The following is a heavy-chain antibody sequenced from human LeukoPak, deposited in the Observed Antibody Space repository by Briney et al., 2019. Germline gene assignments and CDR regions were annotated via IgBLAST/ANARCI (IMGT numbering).Heavy chain of an antibody. CDR2: IYHSGST. Sequence: SETLSLTCTVSGYSISSGYYWGWIRQPPGKGLGWIGSIYHSGSTYYNPSLKSRVTISVDTSKNQFSLKLSSVTAADTAVYYCARLVPAADAYDIWGQGTMVTVSS. CDR1: GYSISSGYY. D-gene: IGHD2-2*01. V-gene: IGHV4-38-2*02. CDR3: ARLVPAADAYDI. J-gene: IGHJ3*02.